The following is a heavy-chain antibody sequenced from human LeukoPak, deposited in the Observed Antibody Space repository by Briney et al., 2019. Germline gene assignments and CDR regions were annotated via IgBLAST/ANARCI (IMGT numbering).Heavy chain of an antibody. CDR1: GGSINSSSYY. CDR3: ARSSMFRGVTVDY. D-gene: IGHD3-10*01. CDR2: IYHSGYA. J-gene: IGHJ4*02. V-gene: IGHV4-39*01. Sequence: SETLSLTCTVSGGSINSSSYYWGWIRQPPGEALEWIGSIYHSGYAYYNPSLKSRVTISVDTSKSQFSLKLSSVAAADTAVYYCARSSMFRGVTVDYWGQGTLVTVSS.